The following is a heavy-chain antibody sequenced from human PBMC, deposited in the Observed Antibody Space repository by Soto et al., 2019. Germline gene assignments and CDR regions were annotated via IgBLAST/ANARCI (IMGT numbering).Heavy chain of an antibody. V-gene: IGHV1-69*13. CDR1: GGTFSSYA. J-gene: IGHJ5*02. Sequence: GASVKVSCKASGGTFSSYAISWVRQAPGQGLEWMGGVIPIFGTANYAQKFQGRVTITADESTSTAYMELSSLRSEDTAVYYCAGMVRGVLSPWGQGTLVTVSS. CDR2: VIPIFGTA. D-gene: IGHD3-10*01. CDR3: AGMVRGVLSP.